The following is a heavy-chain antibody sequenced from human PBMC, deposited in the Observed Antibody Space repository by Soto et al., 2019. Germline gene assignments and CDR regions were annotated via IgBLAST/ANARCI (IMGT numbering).Heavy chain of an antibody. Sequence: ASVKVSCKASGYTFTSYYMHWVRQAPGQGLEWMGIINPSGGSTSYAQKFQGRVTMTRDTSTSTVYMELSSLRSEDTGVYFCSRVVDSAPGDIWGQRTMVTVSS. CDR1: GYTFTSYY. CDR2: INPSGGST. D-gene: IGHD5-18*01. J-gene: IGHJ3*02. CDR3: SRVVDSAPGDI. V-gene: IGHV1-46*01.